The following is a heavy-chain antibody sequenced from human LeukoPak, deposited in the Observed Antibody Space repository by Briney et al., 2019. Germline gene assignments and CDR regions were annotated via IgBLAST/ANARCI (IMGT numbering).Heavy chain of an antibody. Sequence: PGGSLRLSCAASGFTFSAHSMTWVRQAPGKGLEWVSGISASGDATFYADSVKGRFTISRDNSKNTLYLQMNSLRAEDTAVYYCAKGWTIQGDFDSWGQGTLVTVSS. CDR2: ISASGDAT. V-gene: IGHV3-23*01. J-gene: IGHJ4*02. CDR3: AKGWTIQGDFDS. D-gene: IGHD3-10*01. CDR1: GFTFSAHS.